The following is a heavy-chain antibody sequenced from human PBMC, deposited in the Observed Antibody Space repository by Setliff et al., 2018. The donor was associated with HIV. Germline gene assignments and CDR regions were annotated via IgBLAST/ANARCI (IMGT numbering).Heavy chain of an antibody. CDR3: AGQHGRFSGDYFDY. CDR2: MNPNSGNT. V-gene: IGHV1-8*03. D-gene: IGHD2-21*01. CDR1: GGTFNSYA. Sequence: VASVKVSCKTSGGTFNSYAFNWVRQATGQGLEWMGWMNPNSGNTGYAQKFQGRVTITADESTSTAYMELSSLRSEDTAVYYCAGQHGRFSGDYFDYWGQGTLVTVSS. J-gene: IGHJ4*02.